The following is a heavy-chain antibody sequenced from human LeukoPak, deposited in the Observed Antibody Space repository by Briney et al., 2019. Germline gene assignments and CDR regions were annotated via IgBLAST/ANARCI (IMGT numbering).Heavy chain of an antibody. CDR1: GYSFTNNY. J-gene: IGHJ4*02. Sequence: ASVKVSCKASGYSFTNNYIHWVRQAPGQGLEWMGRINPNSGGTNYAQKFQGRVTMTRDTSISTAYMELSRLRSDDTAVYYCARSNYGSGSYYAFDYWGQGTLVTVSS. D-gene: IGHD3-10*01. CDR2: INPNSGGT. CDR3: ARSNYGSGSYYAFDY. V-gene: IGHV1-2*06.